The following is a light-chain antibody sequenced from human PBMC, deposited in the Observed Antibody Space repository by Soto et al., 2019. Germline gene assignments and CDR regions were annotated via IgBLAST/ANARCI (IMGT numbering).Light chain of an antibody. CDR1: SSDVGGYNY. V-gene: IGLV2-14*01. Sequence: QSALTQPASVSGSPGQSITISCTGTSSDVGGYNYVSWYQQHPGKAPKLIIYDVSKRPSGVSNRFSGSKSCNTASLTISGLQAEDGADYYCSSYTRSRTGVFGTGTKVTVL. CDR2: DVS. J-gene: IGLJ1*01. CDR3: SSYTRSRTGV.